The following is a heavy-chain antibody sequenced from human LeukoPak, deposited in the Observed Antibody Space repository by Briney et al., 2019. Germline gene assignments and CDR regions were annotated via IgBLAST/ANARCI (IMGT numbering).Heavy chain of an antibody. J-gene: IGHJ4*02. D-gene: IGHD4-17*01. Sequence: SETLSLTCTVSGGSISSGGYYWSWIRQHPGKGLEWIGYIYYSGSTYYNPSLKSRVTISVDTSKNQFSLKLSSVTAADTAVYYCGSTVKTEHYFDYWGQGTLVTVSS. CDR1: GGSISSGGYY. CDR2: IYYSGST. CDR3: GSTVKTEHYFDY. V-gene: IGHV4-31*03.